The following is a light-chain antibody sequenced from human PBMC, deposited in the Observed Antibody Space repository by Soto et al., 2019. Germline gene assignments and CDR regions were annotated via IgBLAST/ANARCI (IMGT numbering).Light chain of an antibody. J-gene: IGKJ1*01. Sequence: EIVLTHSPATLSVSPGERATLSCRASQSIGSNLAWYQQKPGQAPRLVIYASSIRDSDFPARFSGSGSGRDFSLTISSLQPEDFATYYCQQSYDMPWTFGQGTKVDI. CDR2: ASS. CDR3: QQSYDMPWT. CDR1: QSIGSN. V-gene: IGKV3-15*01.